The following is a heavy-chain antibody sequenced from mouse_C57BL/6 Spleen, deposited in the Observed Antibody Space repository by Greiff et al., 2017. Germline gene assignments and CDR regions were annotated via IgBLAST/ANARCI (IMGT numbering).Heavy chain of an antibody. CDR3: ACLYDGYYAFDD. J-gene: IGHJ2*01. CDR1: GFTFSSYS. D-gene: IGHD2-3*01. Sequence: EVKLVESGGGLVKPGGSLKLSCAASGFTFSSYSMSWVRQTPEKRLEWVATISGGGGNTDYPDSVKGRFTISRDNAKYTLYLQMSSLRSEDTALYIYACLYDGYYAFDDWGQGTTLTVSS. CDR2: ISGGGGNT. V-gene: IGHV5-9*01.